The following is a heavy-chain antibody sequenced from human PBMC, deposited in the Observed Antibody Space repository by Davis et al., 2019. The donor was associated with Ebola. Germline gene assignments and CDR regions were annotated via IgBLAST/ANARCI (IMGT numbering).Heavy chain of an antibody. CDR3: ARVPRGNSWSY. CDR1: GYTFTSYG. V-gene: IGHV1-18*01. J-gene: IGHJ4*02. CDR2: ISAYNGNT. Sequence: ASVKVSCKASGYTFTSYGISWVRQAPGQGLEWMGWISAYNGNTNYAQKLQGRVTMTTDTSTSTVYMELSSLRSEDTAVYYCARVPRGNSWSYWGQGTLVTVSS. D-gene: IGHD4-23*01.